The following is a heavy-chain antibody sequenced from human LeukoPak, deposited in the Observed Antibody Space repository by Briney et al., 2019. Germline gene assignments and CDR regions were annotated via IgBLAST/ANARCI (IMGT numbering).Heavy chain of an antibody. CDR2: ISYDGSNK. Sequence: GGSLRLSCAASGFTFSSYALHWVRQAPGMGLEWVAVISYDGSNKYYADSVKGRFTISRDNSKNTFYLQLNSLRAEDTAVYYCARDHGGSLSYGVDVWGQGTTVTVSS. V-gene: IGHV3-30-3*01. D-gene: IGHD1-26*01. CDR1: GFTFSSYA. J-gene: IGHJ6*02. CDR3: ARDHGGSLSYGVDV.